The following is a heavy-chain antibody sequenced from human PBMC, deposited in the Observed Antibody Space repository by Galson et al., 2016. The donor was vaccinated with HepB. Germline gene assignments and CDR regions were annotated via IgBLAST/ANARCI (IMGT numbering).Heavy chain of an antibody. J-gene: IGHJ4*02. Sequence: SLRLSCAASGFDFSSYAMHWVRQAPGMGLEWLTIISHDASDNYYADSVKGRFTISRDNSKNTLFLQMNSLTVEDTAVYYCAREKGSYFDFWGQGVLVTVSS. CDR3: AREKGSYFDF. CDR2: ISHDASDN. D-gene: IGHD3-10*01. V-gene: IGHV3-30*04. CDR1: GFDFSSYA.